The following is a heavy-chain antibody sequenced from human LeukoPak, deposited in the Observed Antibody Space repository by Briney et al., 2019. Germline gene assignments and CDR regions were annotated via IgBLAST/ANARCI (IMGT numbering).Heavy chain of an antibody. Sequence: SETLSLTCTVSGGSISSYYWSWIRQPPGKGLEWIGYIYYSGSTIYNPSLKSRVTISVDTSKNQFSLKLSSVTAADTAVYYCAAENRGLSDYWGQGTLVTVSS. J-gene: IGHJ4*02. CDR1: GGSISSYY. V-gene: IGHV4-59*01. D-gene: IGHD3-16*02. CDR2: IYYSGST. CDR3: AAENRGLSDY.